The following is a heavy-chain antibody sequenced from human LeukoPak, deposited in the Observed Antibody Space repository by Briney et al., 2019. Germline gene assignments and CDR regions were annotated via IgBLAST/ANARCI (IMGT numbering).Heavy chain of an antibody. J-gene: IGHJ4*02. D-gene: IGHD3-10*01. CDR1: GYSISSGYY. CDR2: IYHSGST. CDR3: ARLDGSGSLDY. Sequence: PSETLSLTCAVSGYSISSGYYWGWIRQPPGKGLEWIGSIYHSGSTYYNPSLKSRVTISVDTSKNQFSLKLSSVTAANTAVYYCARLDGSGSLDYWGQGTLVTVSS. V-gene: IGHV4-38-2*01.